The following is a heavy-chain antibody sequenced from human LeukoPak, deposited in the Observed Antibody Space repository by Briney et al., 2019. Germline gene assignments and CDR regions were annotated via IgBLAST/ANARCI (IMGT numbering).Heavy chain of an antibody. V-gene: IGHV4-34*01. CDR2: INHSGST. CDR3: ARSELGYYYYYMDV. D-gene: IGHD3-10*01. J-gene: IGHJ6*03. CDR1: GGSFSGYY. Sequence: RSSETLSLTCAVYGGSFSGYYWSWIRQPPGKGLEWIGEINHSGSTNYNPSLKSRVTISVDTSKNQFPLKLSSVTAADTAVYYCARSELGYYYYYMDVWGKGTTVTVSS.